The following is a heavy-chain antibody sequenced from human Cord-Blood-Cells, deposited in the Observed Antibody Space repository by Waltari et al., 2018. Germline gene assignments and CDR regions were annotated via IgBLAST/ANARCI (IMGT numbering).Heavy chain of an antibody. CDR3: ARTNLYYYYMDV. CDR2: MNPNSGNT. CDR1: GHTFHSHH. D-gene: IGHD2-8*01. Sequence: QVQLVPSGPEVKQPGASVKVSFKASGHTFHSHHINYVRQATGQGLEWMGWMNPNSGNTGYAQKFQGRVTITRNTSISTAYMELSSLRSEDTAVYYCARTNLYYYYMDVWGKGTTVTVSS. V-gene: IGHV1-8*03. J-gene: IGHJ6*03.